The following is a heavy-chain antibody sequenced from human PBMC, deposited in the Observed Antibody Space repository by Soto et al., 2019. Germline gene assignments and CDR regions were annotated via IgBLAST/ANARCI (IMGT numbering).Heavy chain of an antibody. CDR3: ARAVTRTGTTGMDV. Sequence: PSETLSLTCAVSSGSISSSNWWSWVRQPPGKGLEWIGEIYHSGSTNYNPSLKSRVTISVDKSKNQFSLKLSSVTAADTAVYYCARAVTRTGTTGMDVWGKGTTVTVSS. D-gene: IGHD1-1*01. CDR1: SGSISSSNW. J-gene: IGHJ6*04. V-gene: IGHV4-4*02. CDR2: IYHSGST.